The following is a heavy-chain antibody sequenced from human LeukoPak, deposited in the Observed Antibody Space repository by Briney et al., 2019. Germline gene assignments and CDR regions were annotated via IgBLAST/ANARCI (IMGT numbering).Heavy chain of an antibody. CDR2: ISSNGGST. CDR1: GLTFSSYA. V-gene: IGHV3-64*01. Sequence: GGSLRLSCAASGLTFSSYAMHWVRQAPGKGLEYVSAISSNGGSTYYANSVKGRFTISRDNSKNTLYLQMGSLRAEDMAVYYCGRDLIGTAASWDCWGQGTLVTVSS. CDR3: GRDLIGTAASWDC. D-gene: IGHD6-25*01. J-gene: IGHJ4*02.